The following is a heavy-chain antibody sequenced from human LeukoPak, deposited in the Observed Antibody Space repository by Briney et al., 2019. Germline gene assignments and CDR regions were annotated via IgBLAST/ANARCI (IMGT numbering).Heavy chain of an antibody. V-gene: IGHV5-51*01. D-gene: IGHD7-27*01. CDR3: AKTFNWGSTNSHWFFDL. J-gene: IGHJ2*01. Sequence: GESLKISCKGSGYSFTSYWIGWVRQMPGKGLEWMGIIYPGDSDTRYSPSFQGQVTISADKSISTAYLQWSSLRASDTAMYYCAKTFNWGSTNSHWFFDLWGRGTLVTVSS. CDR2: IYPGDSDT. CDR1: GYSFTSYW.